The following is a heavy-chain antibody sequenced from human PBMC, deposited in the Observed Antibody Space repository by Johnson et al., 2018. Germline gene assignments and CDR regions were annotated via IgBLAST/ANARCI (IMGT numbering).Heavy chain of an antibody. J-gene: IGHJ3*02. V-gene: IGHV5-51*01. D-gene: IGHD1-1*01. Sequence: VQLVQSGAEVKKPGESLKISCKGSGYSFTSYWIGWVRQMPGKGLEWRGIISPGDSDTRYSPSFQGQVIISADKSISTAYLQCGSLKASDTAMYFCATATPTGTTDDAFDIWGQGTMVTVSS. CDR2: ISPGDSDT. CDR1: GYSFTSYW. CDR3: ATATPTGTTDDAFDI.